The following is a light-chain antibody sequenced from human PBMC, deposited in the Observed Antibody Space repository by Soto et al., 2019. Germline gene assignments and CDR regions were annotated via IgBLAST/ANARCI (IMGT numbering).Light chain of an antibody. V-gene: IGKV3-20*01. CDR3: QQYGSSGT. Sequence: ELVLTQSPGTLSLSPGESATLSCRASQSVSGSYLAWYQQKLGQAPRLLIHTTSSRATGIQDRFSGSGSGTDFTLTIRRLEPEDFAVYYCQQYGSSGTFGQGTKVDIK. CDR1: QSVSGSY. J-gene: IGKJ1*01. CDR2: TTS.